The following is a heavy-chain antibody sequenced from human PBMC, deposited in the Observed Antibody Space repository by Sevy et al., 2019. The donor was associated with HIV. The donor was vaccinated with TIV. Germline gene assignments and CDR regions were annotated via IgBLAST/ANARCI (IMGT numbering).Heavy chain of an antibody. CDR1: GDSVSSNSAA. J-gene: IGHJ4*02. Sequence: TLSLTCAISGDSVSSNSAAWTWIRQSPSRGLEWLGRTYYRSKWYNDYAVSVKSRITINPDTSKNQFSLQLNSVTPEDTAVYFCARGVAPDKYFDYWGQGTLVTVSS. D-gene: IGHD2-2*01. V-gene: IGHV6-1*01. CDR3: ARGVAPDKYFDY. CDR2: TYYRSKWYN.